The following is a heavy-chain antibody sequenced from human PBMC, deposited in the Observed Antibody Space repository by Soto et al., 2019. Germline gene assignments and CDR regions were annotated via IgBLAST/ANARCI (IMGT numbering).Heavy chain of an antibody. CDR1: GFTFSSYG. D-gene: IGHD2-2*01. V-gene: IGHV3-30*18. Sequence: GGSLRLSCAASGFTFSSYGMHWVRQAPGKGLEWVAVISYDGSNKYYADSVKGRFTISRDNSKNTLYLQMNSLRAEDTAVYYCANSPDIVVVPADYWGQGTLVTVSS. CDR3: ANSPDIVVVPADY. CDR2: ISYDGSNK. J-gene: IGHJ4*02.